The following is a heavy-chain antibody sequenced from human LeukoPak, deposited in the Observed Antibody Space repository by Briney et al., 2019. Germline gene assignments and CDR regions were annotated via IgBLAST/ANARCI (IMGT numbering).Heavy chain of an antibody. CDR3: APLSLYYSSYMDV. CDR2: INLNSGGT. Sequence: APVKASCKASGYTFTGYDTHWVRQAPGQGLEWMGWINLNSGGTNYAQQFQVRVSMARDTSISTAYMDLSRLRSEDTTVYYCAPLSLYYSSYMDVWGKGATVTVSS. J-gene: IGHJ6*03. V-gene: IGHV1-2*02. CDR1: GYTFTGYD.